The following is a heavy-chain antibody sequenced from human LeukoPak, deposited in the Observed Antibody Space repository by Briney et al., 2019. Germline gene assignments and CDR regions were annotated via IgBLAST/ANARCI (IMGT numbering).Heavy chain of an antibody. CDR3: ARAKPKNMVRGLIMRRESRYYFDY. J-gene: IGHJ4*02. CDR1: GFTFNNYN. D-gene: IGHD3-10*01. Sequence: GGSLRLSCAASGFTFNNYNMSWIRQAPGKGLEWVSVIYSGGSTYYADSVKGRFTISRDNSKSTLYIQMNSLRAEDTAVYYCARAKPKNMVRGLIMRRESRYYFDYWGQGTLVTVSS. V-gene: IGHV3-53*01. CDR2: IYSGGST.